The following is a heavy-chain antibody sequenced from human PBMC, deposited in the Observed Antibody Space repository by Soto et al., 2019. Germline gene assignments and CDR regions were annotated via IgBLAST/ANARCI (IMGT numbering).Heavy chain of an antibody. CDR1: GFTFSIYG. Sequence: GGSLRLSCAASGFTFSIYGMNWVRQAPEKGLEWVSFIGSGGGDTYYAESVKGRFTISRDNAKNSLYLQMDSLRAEDTAVYYCAGDPDGLTDFDQWRQGTPVTVSS. V-gene: IGHV3-21*01. CDR2: IGSGGGDT. CDR3: AGDPDGLTDFDQ. D-gene: IGHD2-21*02. J-gene: IGHJ4*02.